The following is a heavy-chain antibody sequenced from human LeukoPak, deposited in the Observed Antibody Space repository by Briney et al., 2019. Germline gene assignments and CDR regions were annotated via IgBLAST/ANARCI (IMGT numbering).Heavy chain of an antibody. CDR2: ISSSGST. V-gene: IGHV4-61*02. J-gene: IGHJ3*02. CDR3: ARGPYSYDSSGAFDI. Sequence: SETLSLTYTVSGDSISGGDYYWSWIRQPAGKGLEWIGRISSSGSTNYNPSLKSRVTISVDTSKNQFSLKLSSVTAADTAVYFCARGPYSYDSSGAFDIWGQGTMVTVSS. CDR1: GDSISGGDYY. D-gene: IGHD3-22*01.